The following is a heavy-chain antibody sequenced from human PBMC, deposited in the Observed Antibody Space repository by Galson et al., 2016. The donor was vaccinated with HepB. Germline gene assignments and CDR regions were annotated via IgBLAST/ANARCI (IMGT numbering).Heavy chain of an antibody. V-gene: IGHV1-46*01. J-gene: IGHJ5*02. D-gene: IGHD4-11*01. CDR1: GYNFITYH. CDR2: NRPSVGTT. CDR3: ARVTRPVERNYFDP. Sequence: SVKVSCKASGYNFITYHVTWVRQAPGQGLEWMGMNRPSVGTTTYAHKFQGRVTVPSDTSTMTVYLELSSLKSDDTAVYYCARVTRPVERNYFDPWGQGTLVTVSS.